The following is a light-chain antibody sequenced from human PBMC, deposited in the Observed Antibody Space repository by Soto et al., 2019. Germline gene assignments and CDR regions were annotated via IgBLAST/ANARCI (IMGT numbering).Light chain of an antibody. CDR1: QSVRSNF. CDR3: QQDYNLPLT. J-gene: IGKJ4*01. V-gene: IGKV3D-7*01. Sequence: EIVLTQSRATLSLSPGQRATLSCRASQSVRSNFLSWYQQKPGQAPRLLIYAASARATGFPARFSGSGSGTDFTLTISSLQPEDVAVYYCQQDYNLPLTFGGGTKVEIK. CDR2: AAS.